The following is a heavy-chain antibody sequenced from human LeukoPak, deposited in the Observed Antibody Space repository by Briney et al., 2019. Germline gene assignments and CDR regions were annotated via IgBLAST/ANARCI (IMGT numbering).Heavy chain of an antibody. V-gene: IGHV3-21*01. J-gene: IGHJ4*02. CDR1: GFTFNSYS. CDR2: ITSGSRYI. Sequence: PGGSLRLSCAASGFTFNSYSMTWVRQAPGKGLEWVSSITSGSRYIYYADSVKGRLTISRDNAKNSLYLQMNSLRAEDTAVYYCAMGDYIWGSYPQVEYWGQGTLVTVSS. CDR3: AMGDYIWGSYPQVEY. D-gene: IGHD3-16*02.